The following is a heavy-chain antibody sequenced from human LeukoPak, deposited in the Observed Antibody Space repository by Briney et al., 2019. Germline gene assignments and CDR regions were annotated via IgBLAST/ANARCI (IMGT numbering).Heavy chain of an antibody. CDR3: AKCRGYSYGLPFLY. CDR1: GFTFSSYG. CDR2: IRYDGSNK. Sequence: GGSLRLSCAASGFTFSSYGMHWVRQAPGKGLEWVAFIRYDGSNKYYADSVKGRFTISRDNSKNTLYLQMNSLRAEDTAVYYCAKCRGYSYGLPFLYWGQGTLVTVSS. D-gene: IGHD5-18*01. V-gene: IGHV3-30*02. J-gene: IGHJ4*02.